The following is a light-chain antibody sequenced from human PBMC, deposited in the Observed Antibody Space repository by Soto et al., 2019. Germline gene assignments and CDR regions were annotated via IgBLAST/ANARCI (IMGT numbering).Light chain of an antibody. CDR3: SSYTTSTTRV. Sequence: QSALTQPASVSGSPGQSITISCTGTSSDVGAYNYVSWYQHHPGNAPKLLIYDVSTRPSGVSNRFSGPKSGNTASLTISGLQAEDEADYYCSSYTTSTTRVFGTETKLTVL. J-gene: IGLJ1*01. CDR2: DVS. CDR1: SSDVGAYNY. V-gene: IGLV2-14*03.